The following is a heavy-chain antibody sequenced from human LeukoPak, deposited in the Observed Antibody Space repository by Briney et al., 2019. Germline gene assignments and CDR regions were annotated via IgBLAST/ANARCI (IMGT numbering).Heavy chain of an antibody. Sequence: MPGGSLRLSCAASGFTFSSYEMNWVRQAPGKGLEWVGRIKSKTDGGTTDYAAPVKGRFTISRDDSKNTLYLQMNSLKTEDTAVYYCTTIKEANDAFDVWGQGTMVTVSS. V-gene: IGHV3-15*01. CDR3: TTIKEANDAFDV. CDR1: GFTFSSYE. J-gene: IGHJ3*01. CDR2: IKSKTDGGTT.